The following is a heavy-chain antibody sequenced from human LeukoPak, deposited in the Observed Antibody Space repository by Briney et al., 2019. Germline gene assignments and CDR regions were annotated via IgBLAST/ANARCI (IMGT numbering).Heavy chain of an antibody. D-gene: IGHD3-3*01. J-gene: IGHJ6*03. CDR1: GYTFTSYG. V-gene: IGHV1-18*01. Sequence: ASVKVSCKASGYTFTSYGISWVRQAPGQGLEWMGWISAYNGNTNYAQKLQGRVTMTTDTSTSTAYMELRSLRSDDTAVYYCARVVGTPYHDFWSGSYYMDVWGKGTTVTVSS. CDR2: ISAYNGNT. CDR3: ARVVGTPYHDFWSGSYYMDV.